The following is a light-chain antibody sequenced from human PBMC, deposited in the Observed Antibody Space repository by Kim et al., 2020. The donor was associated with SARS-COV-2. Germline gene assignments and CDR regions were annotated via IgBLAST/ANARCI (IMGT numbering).Light chain of an antibody. V-gene: IGKV1-5*01. J-gene: IGKJ1*01. Sequence: SACVGDRVTISCRASQSISSWLAWYQQNPGKAPRLLIYHASNLESGVPSRFSGSGSGTEFTLTIRSLQPDDSATYYCQQYHSYRTFGQGTKVDIK. CDR3: QQYHSYRT. CDR2: HAS. CDR1: QSISSW.